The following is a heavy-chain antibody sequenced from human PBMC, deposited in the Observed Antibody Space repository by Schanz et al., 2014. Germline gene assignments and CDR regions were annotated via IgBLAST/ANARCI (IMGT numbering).Heavy chain of an antibody. J-gene: IGHJ4*02. D-gene: IGHD3-3*01. V-gene: IGHV3-21*01. CDR3: ARGVRIDY. CDR1: GFTFSSYG. Sequence: EVQLVESGGGLVQPGGSLRLSCSASGFTFSSYGMHWVRQAPGKGLEWVSSLSSSGLYTFYADLAGGRFTISRDDAKNSLYLQMNSLTAEDTAVYYCARGVRIDYWGQGTLVTVSS. CDR2: LSSSGLYT.